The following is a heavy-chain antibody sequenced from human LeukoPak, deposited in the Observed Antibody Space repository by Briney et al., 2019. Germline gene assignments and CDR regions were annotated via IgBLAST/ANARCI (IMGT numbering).Heavy chain of an antibody. CDR3: ARTVLSPDTEIDY. D-gene: IGHD5-18*01. CDR1: GYSFTSYW. J-gene: IGHJ4*02. CDR2: IDPSDSYT. Sequence: GESLKISCKGSGYSFTSYWISWVRQMPGKGLEWMGRIDPSDSYTNYSPSFQGHVTISADKSISTAYLQWSSLKASDAAMYYCARTVLSPDTEIDYWGQGTLVTVSS. V-gene: IGHV5-10-1*01.